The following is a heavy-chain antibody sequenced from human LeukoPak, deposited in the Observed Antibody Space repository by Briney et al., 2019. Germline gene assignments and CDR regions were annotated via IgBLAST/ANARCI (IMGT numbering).Heavy chain of an antibody. CDR1: GFTFSSYG. Sequence: GGSLRLSCAASGFTFSSYGMHWVRQAPGKGLEWVAVIWYDGSNKYYADSVKGRFTISRDNSKNTLYLQMNSLRAEDTAVYYCARDVEVGLPVDTAMVPLDYWGQGTLVTVSS. CDR3: ARDVEVGLPVDTAMVPLDY. J-gene: IGHJ4*02. D-gene: IGHD5-18*01. CDR2: IWYDGSNK. V-gene: IGHV3-33*01.